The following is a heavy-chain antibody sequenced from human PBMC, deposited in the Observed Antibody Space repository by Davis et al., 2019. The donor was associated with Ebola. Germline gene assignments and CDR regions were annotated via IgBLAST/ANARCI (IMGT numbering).Heavy chain of an antibody. J-gene: IGHJ4*02. CDR1: GYTFTNYG. CDR3: ATCPATIAAAGLQIFDY. D-gene: IGHD6-13*01. CDR2: INPHNGNT. Sequence: ASVKVSCKTSGYTFTNYGITWVRQAPGQGLEWMGWINPHNGNTNYAQNVQGRVTMTRDTSTSTAYMELSSLRSEDTAVYYCATCPATIAAAGLQIFDYWGQGTLVTVSS. V-gene: IGHV1-18*04.